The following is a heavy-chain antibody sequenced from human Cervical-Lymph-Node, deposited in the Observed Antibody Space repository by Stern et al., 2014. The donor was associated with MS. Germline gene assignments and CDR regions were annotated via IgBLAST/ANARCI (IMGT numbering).Heavy chain of an antibody. D-gene: IGHD4-11*01. CDR2: IWHDGSKT. Sequence: DQLVESGGGVVQPGRSLRLSCIASGFTFSNYGMHWVRQAPGKGLGWVATIWHDGSKTYYADSVRGRFPISRDNSKNTLSLQMNSLRVDDTAVYYCVRDWSSNAYKSEDYWGQGTLVTVSS. J-gene: IGHJ4*02. CDR1: GFTFSNYG. CDR3: VRDWSSNAYKSEDY. V-gene: IGHV3-33*01.